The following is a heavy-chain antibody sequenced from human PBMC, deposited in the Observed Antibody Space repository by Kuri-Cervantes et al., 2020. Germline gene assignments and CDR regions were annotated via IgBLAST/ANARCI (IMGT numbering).Heavy chain of an antibody. CDR3: ARDRNDILTGWFDP. CDR1: GFTFTNYW. J-gene: IGHJ5*02. V-gene: IGHV3-7*01. Sequence: GESLKISCVASGFTFTNYWMSWVRQAPGKGLEWVANIKQDGSERYYVDSVKGRFTISRDNAKNSLYLQMNSLRAEDTAVYYCARDRNDILTGWFDPWGQGTLVTVSS. D-gene: IGHD3-9*01. CDR2: IKQDGSER.